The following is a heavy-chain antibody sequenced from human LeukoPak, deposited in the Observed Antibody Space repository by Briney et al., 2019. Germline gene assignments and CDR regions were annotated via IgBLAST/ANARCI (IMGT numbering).Heavy chain of an antibody. CDR1: GGSISSYY. Sequence: SETLSLTCTVSGGSISSYYWSWIRQPPGKGLEWIGYIYYSGSTNYNPSLKSRVTISVDTSKNQFSLKLSSVTAADTAVYYCARGAYYPRYYYYMNVWGKGTTVNISS. J-gene: IGHJ6*03. V-gene: IGHV4-59*01. CDR2: IYYSGST. D-gene: IGHD3-10*01. CDR3: ARGAYYPRYYYYMNV.